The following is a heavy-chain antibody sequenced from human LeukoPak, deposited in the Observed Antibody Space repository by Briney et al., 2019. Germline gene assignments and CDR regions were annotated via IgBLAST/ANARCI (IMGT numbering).Heavy chain of an antibody. D-gene: IGHD2-21*02. Sequence: GGSLRLSCAASGFPFTTYWMHWVRQAPGKGLVWVSRINTDGSSTTYADSVRGRFTISRDNAKSSLHLQMNSLRAEDTAAYYCARGRADYYFDYWSQGTLVTVSS. CDR2: INTDGSST. CDR3: ARGRADYYFDY. CDR1: GFPFTTYW. J-gene: IGHJ4*02. V-gene: IGHV3-74*01.